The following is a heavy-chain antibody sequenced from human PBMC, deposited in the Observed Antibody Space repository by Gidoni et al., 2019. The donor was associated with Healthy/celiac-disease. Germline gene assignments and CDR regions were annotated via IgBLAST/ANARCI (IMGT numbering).Heavy chain of an antibody. CDR2: IYSGGNT. J-gene: IGHJ6*02. CDR3: ARDSRDAVTAGVLYYYGMDV. D-gene: IGHD4-4*01. CDR1: GFSVSSHY. Sequence: EVQLVESGGGLMQPGGSLRLSCAASGFSVSSHYMSWGRQAPGKGLEWVSVIYSGGNTYYADSVKGRFAISRDNSKNTLYLQMNSLRAEDTAVYYCARDSRDAVTAGVLYYYGMDVWGQGTTVTVSS. V-gene: IGHV3-53*01.